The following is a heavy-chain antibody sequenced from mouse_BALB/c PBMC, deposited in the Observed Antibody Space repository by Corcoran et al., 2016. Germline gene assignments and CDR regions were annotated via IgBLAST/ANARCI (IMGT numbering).Heavy chain of an antibody. Sequence: QVQLQQSGAELMKPGASVKISCKATGYTFSSYWIEWVKQRPGHGLEWIGEILPGSGSTNYNEKFKGKATFTTDTSSNTDYMQLSSLTSEDSAVYYCARMITTREVDYWGQGTSVTVSS. CDR1: GYTFSSYW. CDR2: ILPGSGST. CDR3: ARMITTREVDY. V-gene: IGHV1-9*01. D-gene: IGHD2-4*01. J-gene: IGHJ4*01.